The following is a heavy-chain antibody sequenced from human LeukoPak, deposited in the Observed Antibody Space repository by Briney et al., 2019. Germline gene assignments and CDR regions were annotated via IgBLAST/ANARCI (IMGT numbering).Heavy chain of an antibody. V-gene: IGHV4-59*01. CDR3: ATGGPYCSGGSCYGN. D-gene: IGHD2-15*01. Sequence: PSETLSLTCTVSGGSISSYYWSWIRQPPGKGLEWIGYIYYSGSTNYNPSLKSRVTISVDTSKNQFSLKLSSVTAADTAVYYCATGGPYCSGGSCYGNWGQGTLVTVSS. J-gene: IGHJ4*02. CDR2: IYYSGST. CDR1: GGSISSYY.